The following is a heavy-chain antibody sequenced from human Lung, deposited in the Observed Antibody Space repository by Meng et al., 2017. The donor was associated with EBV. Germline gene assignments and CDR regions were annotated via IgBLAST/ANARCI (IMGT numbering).Heavy chain of an antibody. V-gene: IGHV3-23*04. D-gene: IGHD1-14*01. Sequence: EVARVGSGGGLVRPGGSLRLSCSASAFTLSSYAMSWVRQAPGKGLEWVSAISGSGGSTYYADSVKGRFTISRDNSKNTLYLQMNSLRAEDTAVYYCAKATGGYYFDYWGQGTLVTVSS. CDR3: AKATGGYYFDY. CDR1: AFTLSSYA. J-gene: IGHJ4*02. CDR2: ISGSGGST.